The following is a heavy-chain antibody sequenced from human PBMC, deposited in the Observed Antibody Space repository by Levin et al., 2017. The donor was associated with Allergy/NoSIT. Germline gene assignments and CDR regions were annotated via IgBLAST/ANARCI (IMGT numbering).Heavy chain of an antibody. J-gene: IGHJ3*02. V-gene: IGHV6-1*01. CDR3: ARDSLGVVTTQVYAFDI. D-gene: IGHD2-21*02. CDR2: TYYRSKWYN. Sequence: SQTLSLTCAISGDSVSSNSAAWNWIRQSPSRGLEWLGRTYYRSKWYNDYAVSVKSRITINPDTSKNQFSLQLNSVTPEDTAVYYCARDSLGVVTTQVYAFDIWGQGTMVTVSS. CDR1: GDSVSSNSAA.